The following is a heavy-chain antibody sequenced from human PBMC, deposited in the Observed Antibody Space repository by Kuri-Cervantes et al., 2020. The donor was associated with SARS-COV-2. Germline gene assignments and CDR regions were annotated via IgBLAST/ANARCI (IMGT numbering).Heavy chain of an antibody. Sequence: GESLKISCAASGFSFSHSAMHWIRQAPGKGLEWVAIVSYDGSNKYYADSVKGRFTISRDNSKNTLYLQMDSPRTEDTAVYYCARDRNTMIVVIINIDYWGQGALVTVSS. CDR1: GFSFSHSA. CDR3: ARDRNTMIVVIINIDY. CDR2: VSYDGSNK. V-gene: IGHV3-30-3*01. J-gene: IGHJ4*02. D-gene: IGHD3-22*01.